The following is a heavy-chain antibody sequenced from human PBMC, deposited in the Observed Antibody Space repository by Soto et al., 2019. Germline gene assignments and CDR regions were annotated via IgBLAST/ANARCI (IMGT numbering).Heavy chain of an antibody. V-gene: IGHV4-31*03. J-gene: IGHJ4*02. CDR2: IYDSESA. Sequence: QVQLQASGPGLVKASQTLSLICSVSGESISSGGYHWSWIRHHPGKGLEWIGYIYDSESAYYNPSLKSRVTISMDTSKNHFAMKLSSVTAADTAVYYCARASSSSSAADYWGQGTLITVSS. CDR1: GESISSGGYH. CDR3: ARASSSSSAADY. D-gene: IGHD6-6*01.